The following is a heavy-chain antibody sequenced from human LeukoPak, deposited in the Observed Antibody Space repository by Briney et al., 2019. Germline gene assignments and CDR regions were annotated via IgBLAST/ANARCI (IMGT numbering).Heavy chain of an antibody. J-gene: IGHJ4*02. CDR3: AKELYSTTWYEY. Sequence: GGSLRLSCGASGFTFSSYGMHWVRQAPGKGLEWVAVISYDGGKKCYADSVKGRFTISRDNSKNTLYVQMNSLRAEDTAVYYCAKELYSTTWYEYWGQGTLVTVSS. CDR1: GFTFSSYG. CDR2: ISYDGGKK. D-gene: IGHD6-13*01. V-gene: IGHV3-30*18.